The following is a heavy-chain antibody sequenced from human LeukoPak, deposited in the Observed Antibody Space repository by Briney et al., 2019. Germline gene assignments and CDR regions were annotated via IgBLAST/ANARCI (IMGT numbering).Heavy chain of an antibody. CDR2: ISPYGGST. CDR3: ARGLVRGMISSLRRTPPHDY. V-gene: IGHV1-46*01. CDR1: GYSLTNYY. D-gene: IGHD3-10*01. J-gene: IGHJ4*02. Sequence: GASVKVSCKASGYSLTNYYMHWVRQAPGQGLEWVGLISPYGGSTNYAQTFQGRVDITRDTSTSTIYMELSSLRSEDTAIYYCARGLVRGMISSLRRTPPHDYWGQGTLVIVSS.